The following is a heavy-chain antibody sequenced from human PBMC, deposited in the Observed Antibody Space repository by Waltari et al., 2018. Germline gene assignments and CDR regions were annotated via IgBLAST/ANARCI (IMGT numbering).Heavy chain of an antibody. CDR2: IYHRGST. Sequence: QVQLQESGPGLVKPSETLSLTCAVSGYSISSGYYWGWLRQPPGKGPEVIGSIYHRGSTYYNPSLKSRVTISVDTSKNQFSLKLSSVTAADTAVYYCARDGSRMKQLANFDYWGQGTLVTVSS. V-gene: IGHV4-38-2*02. CDR1: GYSISSGYY. D-gene: IGHD6-6*01. J-gene: IGHJ4*02. CDR3: ARDGSRMKQLANFDY.